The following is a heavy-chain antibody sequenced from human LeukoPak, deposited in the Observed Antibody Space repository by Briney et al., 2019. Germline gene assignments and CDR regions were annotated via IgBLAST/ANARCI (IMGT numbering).Heavy chain of an antibody. V-gene: IGHV3-23*01. CDR3: AKDPSGLMDTAMVNGY. D-gene: IGHD5-18*01. CDR2: ISGSGGST. Sequence: GGSLRLSCAASGFTFSSYAMSWVRQAPGKGLEWVSAISGSGGSTYYADSVKGRFTISRDNSKNTLYLQMNSLRAEDTAVYYCAKDPSGLMDTAMVNGYWGQGTLVTVSS. J-gene: IGHJ4*02. CDR1: GFTFSSYA.